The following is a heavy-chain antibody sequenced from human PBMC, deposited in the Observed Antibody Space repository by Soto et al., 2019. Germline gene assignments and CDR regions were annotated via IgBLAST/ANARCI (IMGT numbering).Heavy chain of an antibody. CDR1: GGSISSGGYS. CDR2: IYHSGST. J-gene: IGHJ4*02. D-gene: IGHD6-13*01. CDR3: ASSHAGAHITAAVH. V-gene: IGHV4-30-2*01. Sequence: SEALSLTCAVPGGSISSGGYSWSWIRQPPGKGLEWIGYIYHSGSTYYNPSLKSRVTISVDRSKNQFSLKLSSVTAADTAVYYCASSHAGAHITAAVHWGQGTLVT.